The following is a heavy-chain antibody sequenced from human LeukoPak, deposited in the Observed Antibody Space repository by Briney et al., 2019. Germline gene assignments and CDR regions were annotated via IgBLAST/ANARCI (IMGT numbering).Heavy chain of an antibody. CDR2: ISSSGSNT. CDR3: AKVQLGIGVDY. J-gene: IGHJ4*02. Sequence: GGSLRLSCAASGFTFSSYAMSWVRQAPGKGLEWVSGISSSGSNTYHADSVKGRFTIPRDNSKNTLYLQMNSLRAEDTAVYYCAKVQLGIGVDYWGQGTLVTVSS. CDR1: GFTFSSYA. V-gene: IGHV3-23*01. D-gene: IGHD7-27*01.